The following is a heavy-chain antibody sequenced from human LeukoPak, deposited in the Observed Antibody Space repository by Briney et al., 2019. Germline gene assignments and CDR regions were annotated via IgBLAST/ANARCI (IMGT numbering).Heavy chain of an antibody. J-gene: IGHJ6*03. V-gene: IGHV3-53*01. Sequence: PGGSLGLSCAASGFTVSSNYMSWVRQAPGKGLEWVSVIYSGGSTYYADSVKGRFTISRDNSKNTLYLQMNSLRAEDTAVYYCARGEYYYGSGSYYNDYYYYYMDVWGKGTTVTISS. CDR2: IYSGGST. CDR3: ARGEYYYGSGSYYNDYYYYYMDV. D-gene: IGHD3-10*01. CDR1: GFTVSSNY.